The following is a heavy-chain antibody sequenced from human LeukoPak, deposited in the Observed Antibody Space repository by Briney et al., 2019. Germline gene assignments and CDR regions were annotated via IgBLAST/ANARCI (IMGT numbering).Heavy chain of an antibody. Sequence: GGSLRLSCAASGFTFSSYAMSWVRQAPGKGLEWVSAISGSGGSTYYADSVKGRFTISRDNSKNTLYLQMNSLRAEDTAVYYSAKVSSTSSILPDYFDYWGQGTLVTVSS. J-gene: IGHJ4*02. CDR3: AKVSSTSSILPDYFDY. CDR2: ISGSGGST. V-gene: IGHV3-23*01. CDR1: GFTFSSYA. D-gene: IGHD2-2*01.